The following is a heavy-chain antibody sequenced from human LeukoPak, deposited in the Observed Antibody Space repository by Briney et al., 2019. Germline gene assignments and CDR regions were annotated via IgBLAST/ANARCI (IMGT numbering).Heavy chain of an antibody. CDR1: GFTFSDYY. CDR3: ARSSGQLPNGLFFDS. V-gene: IGHV3-11*06. J-gene: IGHJ4*02. CDR2: ISGSGSYT. Sequence: GGSLRLSCAASGFTFSDYYMSWIRQAPGKGLEWVSYISGSGSYTNYADSVKGRFTISRDNAKNSLYLQMNSLRAEATAVYYCARSSGQLPNGLFFDSWGQGTLVTVSS. D-gene: IGHD2-2*01.